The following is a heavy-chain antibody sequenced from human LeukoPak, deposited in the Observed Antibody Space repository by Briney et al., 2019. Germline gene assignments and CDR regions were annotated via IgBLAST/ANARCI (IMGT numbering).Heavy chain of an antibody. Sequence: PGGSLRLSCAASGFTFSSYWMSWVRQAPGKGLEWVANIKQDGSEKYYVDSVKGRFTISRDNAKNSLYLQMNSLRAEDTAVYYCAREGPDYGDYGRSAFDIWGQGTMVTVSS. CDR2: IKQDGSEK. CDR3: AREGPDYGDYGRSAFDI. CDR1: GFTFSSYW. D-gene: IGHD4-17*01. V-gene: IGHV3-7*01. J-gene: IGHJ3*02.